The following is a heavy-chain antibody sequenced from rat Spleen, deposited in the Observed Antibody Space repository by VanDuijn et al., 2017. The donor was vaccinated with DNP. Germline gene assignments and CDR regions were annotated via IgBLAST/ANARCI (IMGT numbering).Heavy chain of an antibody. CDR3: VRVRSTGIDYGLDA. J-gene: IGHJ4*01. V-gene: IGHV5-22*01. D-gene: IGHD1-9*01. CDR2: ISYDGGRN. CDR1: GFTLSDYY. Sequence: EVQLVESGGDLVQPGRSLKLSCSASGFTLSDYYMAWVRQAPTKGLEWVAYISYDGGRNYNGDSVKGRFTISRDNAKSTLYLQMNSLRSEDTATYYCVRVRSTGIDYGLDAWGQGTSVTVSS.